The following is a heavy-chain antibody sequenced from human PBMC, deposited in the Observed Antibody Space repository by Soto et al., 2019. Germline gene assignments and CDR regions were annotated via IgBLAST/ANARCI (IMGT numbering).Heavy chain of an antibody. CDR1: GGSISSYY. Sequence: PSETLSLTCTVSGGSISSYYWSWIRQPPGKGLEWIGYIYYSGSTNYNPSLKSRVTISVDTSKNQFSLKLSSVTAGDTAVYYCARVQRGYSGSWGQGTLVTVSS. V-gene: IGHV4-59*01. CDR3: ARVQRGYSGS. CDR2: IYYSGST. J-gene: IGHJ4*02. D-gene: IGHD5-12*01.